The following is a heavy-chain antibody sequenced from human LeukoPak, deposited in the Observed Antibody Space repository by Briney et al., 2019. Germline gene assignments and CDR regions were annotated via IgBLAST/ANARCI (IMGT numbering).Heavy chain of an antibody. Sequence: ASVKVSCKASGYTFTDYFMHWVRQAPGQGLEWMGWINPNSGGTNYAQRCQGRVTMTRDTSISTVYMELSRLTSDDTAVYYCARGDGSGRYCIEYWGQGTLVAVAS. J-gene: IGHJ4*02. D-gene: IGHD3-10*01. V-gene: IGHV1-2*02. CDR2: INPNSGGT. CDR1: GYTFTDYF. CDR3: ARGDGSGRYCIEY.